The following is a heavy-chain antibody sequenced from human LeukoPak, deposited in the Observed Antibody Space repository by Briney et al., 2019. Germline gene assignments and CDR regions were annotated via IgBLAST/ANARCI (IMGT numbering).Heavy chain of an antibody. CDR3: ARVGGQYHYGMDV. J-gene: IGHJ6*02. D-gene: IGHD1-26*01. CDR1: GGSFSGYY. CDR2: VNHSGST. Sequence: SETLSLTCVVYGGSFSGYYWSWIRQPPGKGLEWIGEVNHSGSTNYNPSLKSRVTISVDTSKNQFSLQLNSVTPEDTAVYYCARVGGQYHYGMDVWGQGTTVTVSS. V-gene: IGHV4-34*01.